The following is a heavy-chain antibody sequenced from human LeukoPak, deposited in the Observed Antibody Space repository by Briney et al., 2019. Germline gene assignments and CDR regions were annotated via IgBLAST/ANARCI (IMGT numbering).Heavy chain of an antibody. CDR1: GGSFSGYY. CDR2: INHSGST. J-gene: IGHJ4*02. CDR3: ASFYMRAD. Sequence: SETLSLTCAVYGGSFSGYYWSWIRQPPGKGLEWIGEINHSGSTNYNPSLKSRVTISVDTSKNQFSLKLSSVTAADTAVYYCASFYMRADWGQGTLVTVSS. V-gene: IGHV4-34*01.